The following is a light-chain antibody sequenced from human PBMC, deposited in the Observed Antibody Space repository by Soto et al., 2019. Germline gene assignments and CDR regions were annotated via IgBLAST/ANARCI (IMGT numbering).Light chain of an antibody. CDR2: AAD. J-gene: IGKJ1*01. CDR3: QQYNNWPPWT. Sequence: EVVMRQSPATLSVSPGETATLSCRASQSVSNKLAWYQQRPGQAPRLLIYAADTRATGIPDRFSGSGSGREFTLTISSLKSEDFAVYYCQQYNNWPPWTFGQGTKVEVK. V-gene: IGKV3-15*01. CDR1: QSVSNK.